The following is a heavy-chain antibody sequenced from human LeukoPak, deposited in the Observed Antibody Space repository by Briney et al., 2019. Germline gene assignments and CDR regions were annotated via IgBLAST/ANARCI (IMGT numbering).Heavy chain of an antibody. CDR1: GYTFTSYG. CDR2: ICAYNGNT. D-gene: IGHD1-26*01. CDR3: ARPSRSYYARAYYFDY. V-gene: IGHV1-18*01. Sequence: ASVKVSCKASGYTFTSYGISWVRQAPGQGLEWMGWICAYNGNTNYAQKLQGRVTMTTDTSTSTAYMELRSLRSDDTAVYYCARPSRSYYARAYYFDYWGQGTLVTVSA. J-gene: IGHJ4*02.